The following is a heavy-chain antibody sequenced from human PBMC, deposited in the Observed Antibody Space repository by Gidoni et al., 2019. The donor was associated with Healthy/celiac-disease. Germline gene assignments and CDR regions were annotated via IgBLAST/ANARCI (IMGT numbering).Heavy chain of an antibody. CDR1: GYTFTSYA. J-gene: IGHJ4*02. CDR3: ARGGDDILTGYYGDY. D-gene: IGHD3-9*01. Sequence: QVQLVQSGAEVKKPGASVKVSCKASGYTFTSYAMHWVRQAPGQRLEWMGWINAGNGNTKYSQKFQGRVTITRDTSASTAYMELSSLRSEDTAVYYCARGGDDILTGYYGDYWGQGTLVTVSS. V-gene: IGHV1-3*01. CDR2: INAGNGNT.